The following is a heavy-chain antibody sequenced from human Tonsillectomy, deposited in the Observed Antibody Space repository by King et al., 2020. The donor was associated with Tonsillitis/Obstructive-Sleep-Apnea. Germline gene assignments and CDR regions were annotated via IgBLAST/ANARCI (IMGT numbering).Heavy chain of an antibody. D-gene: IGHD1-1*01. CDR3: ARDESVAGVH. CDR2: ISVDGINK. Sequence: VQLVESGGGVVQPGRSLRLSCAASGFTFSSYAMHWVRQAPGKGLEGGAVISVDGINKYYVDSVKGRFTISRDNSKNTRNLQMNSLRAEDTAVYYCARDESVAGVHWGQGTLVTVSS. CDR1: GFTFSSYA. V-gene: IGHV3-30*01. J-gene: IGHJ4*02.